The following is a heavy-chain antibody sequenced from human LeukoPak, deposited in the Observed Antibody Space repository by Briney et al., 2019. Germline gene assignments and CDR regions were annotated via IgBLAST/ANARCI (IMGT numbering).Heavy chain of an antibody. J-gene: IGHJ4*02. CDR2: IGTAGDT. CDR1: GFTFSSYD. CDR3: ARAGGESITIFGVAHWPLDY. Sequence: GGSLRLSCAASGFTFSSYDMHWVRQATGKGLELVSAIGTAGDTYYPGSVKGRFTISRENAKNSLYLQMNSLRAGDTAVYYCARAGGESITIFGVAHWPLDYWGQGTLVTVSS. D-gene: IGHD3-3*01. V-gene: IGHV3-13*01.